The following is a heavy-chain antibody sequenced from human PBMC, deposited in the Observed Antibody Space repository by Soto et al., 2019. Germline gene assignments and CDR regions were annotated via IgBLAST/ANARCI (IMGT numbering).Heavy chain of an antibody. Sequence: GDSLKISCKGSGYSFTSYWISWVRQMPGKGLEWMGRIDPSDSYTNYSPSFQGHVTISADKSISTAYLQWSSLKASDTAMYYCARHPRGYSSSWYLPYYGMDVWGQGTTVTVSS. CDR3: ARHPRGYSSSWYLPYYGMDV. J-gene: IGHJ6*02. CDR2: IDPSDSYT. D-gene: IGHD6-13*01. CDR1: GYSFTSYW. V-gene: IGHV5-10-1*01.